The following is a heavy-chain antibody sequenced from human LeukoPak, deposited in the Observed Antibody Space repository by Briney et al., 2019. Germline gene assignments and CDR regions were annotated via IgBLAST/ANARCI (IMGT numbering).Heavy chain of an antibody. CDR2: IWCDGGNK. CDR3: ARDRRYGEGIDY. J-gene: IGHJ4*02. CDR1: GFTLDSYG. Sequence: GRSLRLSCAASGFTLDSYGMHWVRQAPGKGLEWVAVIWCDGGNKYYADSVKGRFTISRDNSKNTLFLQMNSLRAEDTAVYYCARDRRYGEGIDYWGQGTLVTVSS. V-gene: IGHV3-33*01. D-gene: IGHD4-17*01.